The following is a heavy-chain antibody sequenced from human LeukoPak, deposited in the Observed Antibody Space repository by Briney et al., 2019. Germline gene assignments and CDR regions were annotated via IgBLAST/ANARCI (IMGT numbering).Heavy chain of an antibody. CDR2: ISSSSSYI. V-gene: IGHV3-21*01. CDR1: GFTFSSYS. CDR3: AREYGSGSYDGDY. D-gene: IGHD3-10*01. Sequence: GGSLRLSCAASGFTFSSYSMNWVRQAPGKGLEWVSSISSSSSYIYYADSGKDRFTISRDNAKNSLYLQMNSLRAADTAVYCCAREYGSGSYDGDYWGQGTLVTVSS. J-gene: IGHJ4*02.